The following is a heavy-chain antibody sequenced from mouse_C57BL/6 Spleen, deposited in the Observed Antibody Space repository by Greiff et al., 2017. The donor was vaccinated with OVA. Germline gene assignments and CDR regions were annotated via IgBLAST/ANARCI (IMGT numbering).Heavy chain of an antibody. V-gene: IGHV14-1*01. D-gene: IGHD1-1*01. CDR3: TTSAITTVPYFGV. J-gene: IGHJ1*03. Sequence: VQLQQSGAELVRPGASVKLSCTASGFNIKDYYMHWVKQRPEQGLEWIGRIDPEDGDTEYAPKFPGKATMTADTSSNTAYLQLSSLTSEDTAFYYCTTSAITTVPYFGVWGTGTTVTVSS. CDR2: IDPEDGDT. CDR1: GFNIKDYY.